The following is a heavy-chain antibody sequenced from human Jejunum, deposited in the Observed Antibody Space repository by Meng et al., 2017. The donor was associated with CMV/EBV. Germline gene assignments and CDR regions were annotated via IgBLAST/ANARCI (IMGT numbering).Heavy chain of an antibody. CDR1: GFTFSPFW. Sequence: LSCATSGFTFSPFWMHWVRPAPGQGLAWVSLLYTDGSRTIDADSVKGRFTLSRDNAKNTLYLEMSSLRAEDTAVYYCARGRPFDFWGQGTLVTVSS. V-gene: IGHV3-74*01. CDR3: ARGRPFDF. J-gene: IGHJ5*01. CDR2: LYTDGSRT. D-gene: IGHD2-15*01.